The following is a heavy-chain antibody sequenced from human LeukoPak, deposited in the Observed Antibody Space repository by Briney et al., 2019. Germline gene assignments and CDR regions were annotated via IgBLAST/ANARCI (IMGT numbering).Heavy chain of an antibody. CDR1: GGSISSSSYY. CDR3: ARPSNYGGNSGDFDY. D-gene: IGHD4-23*01. V-gene: IGHV4-39*01. Sequence: PSETLSLTCTVSGGSISSSSYYWGWIRQPPGTGLEWIGSIYYSGSTYYNPSLKSRVTISVDTSKNQFSLKLSSVTAADTAVYYCARPSNYGGNSGDFDYWGQGTLVTVSS. CDR2: IYYSGST. J-gene: IGHJ4*02.